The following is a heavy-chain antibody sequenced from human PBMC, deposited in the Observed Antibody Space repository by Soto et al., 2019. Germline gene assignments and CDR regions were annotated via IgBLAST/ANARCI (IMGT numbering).Heavy chain of an antibody. D-gene: IGHD3-22*01. J-gene: IGHJ3*02. V-gene: IGHV3-30-3*01. CDR3: VRDLRNGNYPDI. CDR2: ISYNGGSE. CDR1: GFKFNTYS. Sequence: GGSLRLSCVCSGFKFNTYSIHWVRQAPGKGLQGVSIISYNGGSEYYADSVKGRFTISRDNSKNTVYLQMNNLRVEDTALYFCVRDLRNGNYPDIWGQGTMVTVSS.